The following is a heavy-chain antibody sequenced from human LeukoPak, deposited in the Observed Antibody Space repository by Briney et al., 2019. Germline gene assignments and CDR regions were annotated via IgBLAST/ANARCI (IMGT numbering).Heavy chain of an antibody. Sequence: ASVKVSCKASGGTFSSYAISWVRQAPGQGLEWMGGIIPIFGTANYAQKFQGRVTITADESPSTAYMELSSLRSEDTAVYYCARDAGDDSSAPGWFDPWGQGTLVTVSS. V-gene: IGHV1-69*13. CDR1: GGTFSSYA. J-gene: IGHJ5*02. D-gene: IGHD3-22*01. CDR2: IIPIFGTA. CDR3: ARDAGDDSSAPGWFDP.